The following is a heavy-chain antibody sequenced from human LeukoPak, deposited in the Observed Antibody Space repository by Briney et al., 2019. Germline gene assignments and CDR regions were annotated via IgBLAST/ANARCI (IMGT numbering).Heavy chain of an antibody. D-gene: IGHD4-17*01. CDR2: ISSSSSFI. Sequence: GGSLRLSCAASGFTFSRYSMSWVRQAPGKGLEWVSSISSSSSFIYYADSVKGRFTISRDNAKNSLYLQMTSQRAEDTAVYYCAREDSGDYATKTFDLWGRGTLVTVSS. J-gene: IGHJ2*01. CDR3: AREDSGDYATKTFDL. CDR1: GFTFSRYS. V-gene: IGHV3-21*01.